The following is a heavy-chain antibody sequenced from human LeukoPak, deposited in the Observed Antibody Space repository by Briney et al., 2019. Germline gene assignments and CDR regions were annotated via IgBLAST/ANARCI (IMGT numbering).Heavy chain of an antibody. Sequence: GGSLRLSCAASGFTFSSYSMNWVRQAPGKGLEWVSYIEYSSSSIYYADSVKGRFTISRDNAKNSLYLQMNSLRAEDTALYYCAKDIYPGEWFGELFGSTTFDYWGQGTLVTVSS. V-gene: IGHV3-48*04. CDR3: AKDIYPGEWFGELFGSTTFDY. D-gene: IGHD3-10*01. CDR2: IEYSSSSI. J-gene: IGHJ4*02. CDR1: GFTFSSYS.